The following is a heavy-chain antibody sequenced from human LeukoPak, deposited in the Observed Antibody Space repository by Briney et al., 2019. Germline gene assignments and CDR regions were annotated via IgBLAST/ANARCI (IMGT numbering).Heavy chain of an antibody. CDR2: ISSSGSTI. V-gene: IGHV3-48*03. CDR1: GFTFSSYE. J-gene: IGHJ4*02. D-gene: IGHD5-18*01. Sequence: GGSLRLSCAASGFTFSSYEMNWVRQAPGKGLEWVSYISSSGSTIYYADSVKGRFTIPRDNAKNSLYLQMNSLRAEDTAVYYCARFRYSYGSVDYWGQGTLVTVSS. CDR3: ARFRYSYGSVDY.